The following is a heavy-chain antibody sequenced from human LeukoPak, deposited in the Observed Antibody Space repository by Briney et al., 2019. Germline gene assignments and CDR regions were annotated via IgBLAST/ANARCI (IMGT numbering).Heavy chain of an antibody. J-gene: IGHJ6*03. V-gene: IGHV1-69*04. CDR2: VIPILGKD. Sequence: SSVPVPYQACVGSFRSYAISWVGQAPAKGLAWVGRVIPILGKDKYPQKLQDRGPITADKSTSTAYMELSSLRSEDTAVYYCARGIGFCSSTSCSLLTFSFLRIKGHYYYYYMDVWGKGTTVSVTS. CDR1: VGSFRSYA. D-gene: IGHD2-2*01. CDR3: ARGIGFCSSTSCSLLTFSFLRIKGHYYYYYMDV.